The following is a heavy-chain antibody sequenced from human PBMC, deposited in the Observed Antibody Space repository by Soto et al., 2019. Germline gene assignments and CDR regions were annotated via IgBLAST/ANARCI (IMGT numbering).Heavy chain of an antibody. CDR3: ARGNPRYSDYYYGMDV. CDR1: GCSISSFY. D-gene: IGHD5-12*01. V-gene: IGHV4-59*01. CDR2: IFYTGST. J-gene: IGHJ6*02. Sequence: SETLSLTCTVSGCSISSFYWTWIRQPPGKGLEWIGYIFYTGSTNYNPSLKSRVTMSVDASRNQFSLSLSSVTAADTAVYFCARGNPRYSDYYYGMDVWGQGTTVTVSS.